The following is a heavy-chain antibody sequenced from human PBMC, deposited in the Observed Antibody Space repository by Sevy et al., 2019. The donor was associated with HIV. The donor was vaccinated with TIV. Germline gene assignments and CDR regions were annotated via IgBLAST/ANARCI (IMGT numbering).Heavy chain of an antibody. Sequence: GGSLRLSCSASGFTFRSFSMHWVRQAPGKGLEWVAAIWYDGRTKQYADSVKGRFTISRDNSKSMLNLEMNSLGAEDTALYFGARDSARVIVPTAGFDSWGQGTVVTVSS. D-gene: IGHD1-1*01. V-gene: IGHV3-33*01. CDR2: IWYDGRTK. CDR1: GFTFRSFS. J-gene: IGHJ5*01. CDR3: ARDSARVIVPTAGFDS.